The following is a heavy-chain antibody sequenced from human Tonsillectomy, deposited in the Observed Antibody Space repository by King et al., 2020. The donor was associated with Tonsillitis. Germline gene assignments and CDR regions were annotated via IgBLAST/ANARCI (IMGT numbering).Heavy chain of an antibody. V-gene: IGHV4-39*01. CDR2: IYYGGTT. CDR1: GDSITNSHHY. CDR3: ASHLVGGTGDYYFHS. D-gene: IGHD1-26*01. J-gene: IGHJ4*02. Sequence: LQLQESGPGLVKPSETLSLTCTVSGDSITNSHHYWGWIRQPPGKGLEWIGTIYYGGTTHYNPSLESRVSMSVDTSTNQFSLKLTSVTAADTAAYFCASHLVGGTGDYYFHSWGQGTLVIVSS.